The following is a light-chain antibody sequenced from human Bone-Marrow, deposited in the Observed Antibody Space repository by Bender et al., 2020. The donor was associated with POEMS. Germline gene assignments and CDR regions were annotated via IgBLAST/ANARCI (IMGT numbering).Light chain of an antibody. CDR3: QVWDSSSDHHWV. Sequence: SYVLTQPPSVSVAPGQTARIACGTKDVGSKSVHWYQQKPGQAPVLVVYDDSDRPPGIPERFSGSNSGNTATLTITRVEVGDEADYYCQVWDSSSDHHWVFGGGTKLTVL. V-gene: IGLV3-21*02. J-gene: IGLJ3*02. CDR1: DVGSKS. CDR2: DDS.